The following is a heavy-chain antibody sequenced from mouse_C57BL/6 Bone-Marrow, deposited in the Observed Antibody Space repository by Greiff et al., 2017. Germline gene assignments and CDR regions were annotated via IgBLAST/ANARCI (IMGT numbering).Heavy chain of an antibody. CDR2: INPNNGGT. V-gene: IGHV1-18*01. Sequence: EVQLQQSGPELVKPGASVKIPCKASGYTFTDYNMDWVKQSHGKSLEWIGDINPNNGGTIYNQKFKGKATLTVDKSSSTAYMELRSLTSEDTAVYYCARGITTAEGYAMDYWGQGTSVTVSS. CDR3: ARGITTAEGYAMDY. D-gene: IGHD1-2*01. CDR1: GYTFTDYN. J-gene: IGHJ4*01.